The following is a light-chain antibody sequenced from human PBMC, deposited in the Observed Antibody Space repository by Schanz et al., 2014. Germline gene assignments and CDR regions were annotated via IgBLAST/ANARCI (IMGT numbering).Light chain of an antibody. CDR1: NNDVGAYNY. V-gene: IGLV2-8*01. CDR2: EVN. CDR3: SSNVGSNNFQ. Sequence: QSALTQPASVSGSPGQSITISCTGTNNDVGAYNYVSWFQQHPGKAPKLMIYEVNKRPSGVPDRFSGSKSGNTASLTVSGLQAEDEAEYYCSSNVGSNNFQFGGGTKLTVL. J-gene: IGLJ3*02.